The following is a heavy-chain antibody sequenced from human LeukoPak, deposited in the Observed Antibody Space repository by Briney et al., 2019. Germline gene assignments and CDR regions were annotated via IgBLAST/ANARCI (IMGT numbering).Heavy chain of an antibody. Sequence: GGSLRLSCAASGFTFSSYCMSWVRQAPGKGLEWVAKITQDGSDKYYVGSVKGRFTISRDNDENSLYLQMNRLRAEDTAIYYCARKWSSSWSSFDYWGQGTLVTVSS. J-gene: IGHJ4*02. CDR3: ARKWSSSWSSFDY. D-gene: IGHD6-13*01. CDR1: GFTFSSYC. V-gene: IGHV3-7*05. CDR2: ITQDGSDK.